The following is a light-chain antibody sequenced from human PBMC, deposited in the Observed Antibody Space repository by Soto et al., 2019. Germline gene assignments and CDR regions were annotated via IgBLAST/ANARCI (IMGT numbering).Light chain of an antibody. CDR2: KAS. Sequence: DIQMTQSPSTLSASVGDTVTITCRASQTINNWLAWYQQKPGKAPNLLIYKASTLESGVPSRYRGSGSGTEYTLTISSLQPDDFATFYCQQYNDYSWTFGQGTKVEIK. CDR1: QTINNW. J-gene: IGKJ1*01. V-gene: IGKV1-5*03. CDR3: QQYNDYSWT.